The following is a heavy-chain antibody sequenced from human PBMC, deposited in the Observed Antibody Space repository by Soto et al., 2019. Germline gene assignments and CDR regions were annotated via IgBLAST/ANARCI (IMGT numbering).Heavy chain of an antibody. D-gene: IGHD3-22*01. Sequence: SETLSLTCTVSGDSIDSYYWTWFRQPPGKGLEWIGYVYYTGTTTYSPSLKSRVTISVDTSMNQISLKLSSVTAADTAFYYCARLGGYYQSLDTWGQGTLVTVS. V-gene: IGHV4-59*08. CDR3: ARLGGYYQSLDT. J-gene: IGHJ5*02. CDR1: GDSIDSYY. CDR2: VYYTGTT.